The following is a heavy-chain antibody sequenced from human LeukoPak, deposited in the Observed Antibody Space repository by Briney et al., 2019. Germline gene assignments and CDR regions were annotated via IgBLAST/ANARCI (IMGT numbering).Heavy chain of an antibody. CDR2: IYSGGST. V-gene: IGHV3-53*01. CDR1: GFTVSSNY. CDR3: ARAPVSRYYYYGMDV. Sequence: GGSLRLSCAASGFTVSSNYMSWVRQAPGKGLEWVSVIYSGGSTYYADSVEGRFTISRDNSKNTLYLQMNSLRAEDTAVYYCARAPVSRYYYYGMDVWGQGTTVTVSS. D-gene: IGHD6-19*01. J-gene: IGHJ6*02.